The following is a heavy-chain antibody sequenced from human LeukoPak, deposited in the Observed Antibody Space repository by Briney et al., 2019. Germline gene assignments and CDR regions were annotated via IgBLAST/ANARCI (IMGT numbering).Heavy chain of an antibody. Sequence: PGRSLRLSCAASGFAFSTCGMHWVRQAPGKGLEWVAVMWYDGSNKYYADSVKGRFTISRDISKNTLYLQMNSLRAEDTAVYYCARVGAFDIWGQGTMVTVSS. V-gene: IGHV3-33*01. J-gene: IGHJ3*02. CDR3: ARVGAFDI. CDR2: MWYDGSNK. CDR1: GFAFSTCG.